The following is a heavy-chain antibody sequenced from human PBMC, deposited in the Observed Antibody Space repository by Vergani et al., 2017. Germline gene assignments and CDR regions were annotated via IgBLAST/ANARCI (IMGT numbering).Heavy chain of an antibody. Sequence: EVQLVESGGGLVQPGGSLRLSCAASGFTVSSNYMSWVRQAPGKGLEWVSLISGDGGSTYYADSVKGRFTISRDNSKNSLYLQMNSLRTEDTALYYCAYGSGWGQGTLVTVSS. CDR1: GFTVSSNY. CDR2: ISGDGGST. J-gene: IGHJ4*02. V-gene: IGHV3-43*02. D-gene: IGHD6-19*01. CDR3: AYGSG.